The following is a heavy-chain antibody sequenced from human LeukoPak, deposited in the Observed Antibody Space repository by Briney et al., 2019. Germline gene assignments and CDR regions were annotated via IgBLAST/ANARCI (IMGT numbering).Heavy chain of an antibody. CDR2: MNPNSGST. D-gene: IGHD4-23*01. V-gene: IGHV1-8*02. CDR1: GYTFTSYY. CDR3: ARDYGGNSGWFDP. J-gene: IGHJ5*02. Sequence: GASVKVSCKASGYTFTSYYMHWVRQAPGQGLEWVGWMNPNSGSTGYAQKFQGRVTMTRNIFMSTAYMELSSLRSEDTAVYYCARDYGGNSGWFDPWGQGTLVTVSS.